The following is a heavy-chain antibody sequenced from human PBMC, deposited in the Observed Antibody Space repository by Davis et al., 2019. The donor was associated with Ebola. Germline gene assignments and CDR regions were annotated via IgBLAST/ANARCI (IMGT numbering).Heavy chain of an antibody. CDR3: AREGTGMGDYYYMDV. CDR1: GYTLTGYY. J-gene: IGHJ6*03. V-gene: IGHV1-2*02. Sequence: ASAKVSCKASGYTLTGYYMHWVRQAPGQGLEWMGWINPNSGGTNYAQKFQGRVTMTRDTSISTAYMELSRLRSDDTAVYYCAREGTGMGDYYYMDVWGKGTTVTVSS. D-gene: IGHD7-27*01. CDR2: INPNSGGT.